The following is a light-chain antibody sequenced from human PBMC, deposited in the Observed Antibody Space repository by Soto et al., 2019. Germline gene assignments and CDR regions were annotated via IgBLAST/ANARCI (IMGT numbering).Light chain of an antibody. CDR3: AAWDYSLNGRV. J-gene: IGLJ2*01. V-gene: IGLV1-44*01. CDR2: GHN. Sequence: QSALTQPPSASGTPGQRVTISCSGSSSSIGSNTVNWYQQLPGTAPKLLIYGHNQRPSGVPDRFSGSKSGTSASLAISGLQYEDEADYYCAAWDYSLNGRVFGGGTKLTVL. CDR1: SSSIGSNT.